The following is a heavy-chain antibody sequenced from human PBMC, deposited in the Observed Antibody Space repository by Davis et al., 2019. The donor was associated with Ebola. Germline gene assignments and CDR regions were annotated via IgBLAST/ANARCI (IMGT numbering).Heavy chain of an antibody. CDR2: ISAYNGNT. D-gene: IGHD1-20*01. J-gene: IGHJ3*02. V-gene: IGHV1-18*01. CDR3: ARDNWKQRRAFDI. Sequence: ASVKVSCKASGYTFTSYGISWVRQAPGQGLEWMGWISAYNGNTNYAQKLQGRVTMTTDTSTSTAYMELRNLRSDDTAVDYCARDNWKQRRAFDIWGQGTMVTVSS. CDR1: GYTFTSYG.